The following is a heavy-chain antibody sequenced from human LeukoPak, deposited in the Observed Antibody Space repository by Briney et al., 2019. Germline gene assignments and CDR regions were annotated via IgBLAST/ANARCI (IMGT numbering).Heavy chain of an antibody. CDR1: GFTFSDYY. D-gene: IGHD3-10*01. CDR3: ARVDTMVRGVYYYYYMDV. J-gene: IGHJ6*03. V-gene: IGHV3-11*01. Sequence: GGSLRRSGAASGFTFSDYYMSWIRQAPGKGLEWVSYISSSGSTIDYADSVKGRFTISRDNAKNSLYLQMNSLRAEDTAVYYCARVDTMVRGVYYYYYMDVWGKGTTVTVSS. CDR2: ISSSGSTI.